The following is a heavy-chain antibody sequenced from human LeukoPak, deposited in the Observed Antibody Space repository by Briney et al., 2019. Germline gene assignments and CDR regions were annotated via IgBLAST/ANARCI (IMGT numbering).Heavy chain of an antibody. CDR3: TTDNSYGRH. V-gene: IGHV3-15*01. D-gene: IGHD5-18*01. J-gene: IGHJ4*02. CDR2: IKSKTDGGTT. Sequence: TGGSLRLSCAAYGFIFSNAWMSWARQAPGKGLEWVGRIKSKTDGGTTDYAAPVKGRFTISRDDSKNTLYLQMNSLKTEDTAVYYCTTDNSYGRHWGQGALITVSS. CDR1: GFIFSNAW.